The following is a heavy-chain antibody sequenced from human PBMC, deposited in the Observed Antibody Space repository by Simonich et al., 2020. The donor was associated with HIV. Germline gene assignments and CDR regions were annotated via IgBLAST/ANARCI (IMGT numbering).Heavy chain of an antibody. V-gene: IGHV4-34*01. J-gene: IGHJ4*02. CDR1: GGSFSGYY. Sequence: QVQLQQWGAGLLKPSDTLSLTCAVYGGSFSGYYWSWIRQPPGKGLEWIGEINHSGSTNSNPSLKSRVTISVDTSKNQFSLKLSSVTAADTAVYYCARRHPTTVTTPYFDYWGQGTLVTVSS. CDR3: ARRHPTTVTTPYFDY. D-gene: IGHD4-17*01. CDR2: INHSGST.